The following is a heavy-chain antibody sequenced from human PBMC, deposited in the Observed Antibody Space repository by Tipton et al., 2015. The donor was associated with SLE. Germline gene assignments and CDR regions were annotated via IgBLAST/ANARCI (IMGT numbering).Heavy chain of an antibody. D-gene: IGHD1-14*01. CDR1: DGSFSAYN. CDR2: IGPGGST. J-gene: IGHJ4*02. V-gene: IGHV4-34*01. CDR3: ANDHGRSGNHN. Sequence: GLVKPSETMSLTCGVYDGSFSAYNWNWIRQSPGKGLEWIGGIGPGGSTNYNPSLKSRVTMSVDTSKNQFSLNLNSVTAADTAVYYCANDHGRSGNHNWGQGTLVTVSS.